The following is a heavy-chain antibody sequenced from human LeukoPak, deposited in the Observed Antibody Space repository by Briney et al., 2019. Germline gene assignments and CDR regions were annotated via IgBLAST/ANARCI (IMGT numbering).Heavy chain of an antibody. D-gene: IGHD4-11*01. Sequence: GGSLRLSCVASGFTFSSYAMHWVRQAPGKGLEWVAVISYDGSNKYYADSVKGRFTISRDNSKNTLYLQMNSLRAEDTAVYYCARDPSHSNYVDYWGQGTLVTVSS. J-gene: IGHJ4*02. V-gene: IGHV3-30-3*01. CDR3: ARDPSHSNYVDY. CDR1: GFTFSSYA. CDR2: ISYDGSNK.